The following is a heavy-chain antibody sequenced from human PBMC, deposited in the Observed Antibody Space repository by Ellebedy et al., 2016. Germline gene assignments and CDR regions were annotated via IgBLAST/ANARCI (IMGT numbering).Heavy chain of an antibody. D-gene: IGHD3-22*01. CDR1: GFTFSSYA. Sequence: GESLKTSXAASGFTFSSYAMCWVRQAPGKGLEWVSAINYSGGSPYYADSVKGRFTISRDNSKNTLYLQMNSLRAEDTAVYYCATPQSYYDSSGYYGALDYWGQGTLVTVSS. J-gene: IGHJ4*02. CDR3: ATPQSYYDSSGYYGALDY. V-gene: IGHV3-23*01. CDR2: INYSGGSP.